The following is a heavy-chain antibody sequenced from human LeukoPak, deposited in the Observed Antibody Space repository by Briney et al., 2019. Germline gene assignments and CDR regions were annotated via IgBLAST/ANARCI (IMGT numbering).Heavy chain of an antibody. D-gene: IGHD3-22*01. Sequence: GGSLRLSCAVSGLTFNNYAMSWVRQAPGKGLEWVSAISGSGGSTYYADSVKGRFTISRDNSKNTLYLQMNSLRAEDTAVYYCAKDLGDYDQDYWGQGTLVTVSS. J-gene: IGHJ4*02. CDR3: AKDLGDYDQDY. CDR1: GLTFNNYA. CDR2: ISGSGGST. V-gene: IGHV3-23*01.